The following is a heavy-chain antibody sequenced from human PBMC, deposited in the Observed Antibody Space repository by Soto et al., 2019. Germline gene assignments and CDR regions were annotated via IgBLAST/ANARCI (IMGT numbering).Heavy chain of an antibody. CDR2: IWYDGSNT. D-gene: IGHD4-4*01. J-gene: IGHJ4*02. Sequence: QVQLVESGGGVVQPGRSLRLSCTASGFTFSNYGMHWVRQAPGKGLVWVAVIWYDGSNTYYADSVKGRFTISRDNSKNTLNLQMNSLRAEDTAVYYCARGYSNPGADYWGQGTLVTVSS. V-gene: IGHV3-33*01. CDR1: GFTFSNYG. CDR3: ARGYSNPGADY.